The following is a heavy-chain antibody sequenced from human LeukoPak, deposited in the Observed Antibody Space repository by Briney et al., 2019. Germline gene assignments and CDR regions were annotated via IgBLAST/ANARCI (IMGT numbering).Heavy chain of an antibody. J-gene: IGHJ4*02. CDR3: ARDDGVPLEADY. Sequence: ASVTVSCTASGYTFTSYGISWVRQAPGQGLEWMGWISAYNGNTNYAQKLQGRVTTTTDTSTSTAHMELRSLRSDDTAVYYCARDDGVPLEADYWGQGTLVTVSS. CDR1: GYTFTSYG. CDR2: ISAYNGNT. V-gene: IGHV1-18*01. D-gene: IGHD1-1*01.